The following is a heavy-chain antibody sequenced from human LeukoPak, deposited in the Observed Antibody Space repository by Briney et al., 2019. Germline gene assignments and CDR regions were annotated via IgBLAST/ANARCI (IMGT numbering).Heavy chain of an antibody. V-gene: IGHV1-69*06. Sequence: SVKVSCKASGGTFSSYAISWVRQAPGQGLEWMGGIIPIFGTANYAQKFQGRVTITADKSTSTAYMELSSLRSEDTAVYYCARDRSEAWGWFDPWGQGTLVTVSS. D-gene: IGHD3-16*01. J-gene: IGHJ5*02. CDR3: ARDRSEAWGWFDP. CDR2: IIPIFGTA. CDR1: GGTFSSYA.